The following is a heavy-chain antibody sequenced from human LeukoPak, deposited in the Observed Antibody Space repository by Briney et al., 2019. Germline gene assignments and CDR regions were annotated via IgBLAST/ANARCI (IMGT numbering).Heavy chain of an antibody. D-gene: IGHD1-7*01. V-gene: IGHV1-18*01. CDR1: GYTFTSFG. CDR3: TRHVDNWNFKWFDP. J-gene: IGHJ5*02. Sequence: ASVKVSCKASGYTFTSFGISWVRQAPGQGLEWMGWINTHKGNTNYAQKFQGRVTMTTDTSTNTAYLELRSLKSDDTAVYYCTRHVDNWNFKWFDPWGQGTLVTVSS. CDR2: INTHKGNT.